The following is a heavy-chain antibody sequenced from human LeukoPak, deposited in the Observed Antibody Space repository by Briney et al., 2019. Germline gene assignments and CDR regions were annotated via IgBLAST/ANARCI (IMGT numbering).Heavy chain of an antibody. CDR1: GFTFSTFA. V-gene: IGHV3-23*01. D-gene: IGHD2-8*02. J-gene: IGHJ4*02. CDR2: IFPSGGEI. CDR3: ATYRQVLLPFES. Sequence: GRPLRLSCAASGFTFSTFAMIWVRQPPGKGLEWVSSIFPSGGEIHYADSVRGRFTISRDNSKSTLSLQMNSLRAEDTAIYYCATYRQVLLPFESWGQGTLVTVSS.